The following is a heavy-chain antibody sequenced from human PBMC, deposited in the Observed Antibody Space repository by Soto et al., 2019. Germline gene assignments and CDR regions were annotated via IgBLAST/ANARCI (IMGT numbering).Heavy chain of an antibody. CDR1: GFTFTDYA. CDR2: ISGIGGST. CDR3: SRGSSGYISSWYYSDP. V-gene: IGHV3-23*01. J-gene: IGHJ5*02. D-gene: IGHD6-13*01. Sequence: GGSLRLSCAASGFTFTDYALSWVRQAPGKGLEWVATISGIGGSTYLADSVKGRLSISRDNSKNTVSLLMNSLRAEDTAVYFCSRGSSGYISSWYYSDPRGPGTLVTVSS.